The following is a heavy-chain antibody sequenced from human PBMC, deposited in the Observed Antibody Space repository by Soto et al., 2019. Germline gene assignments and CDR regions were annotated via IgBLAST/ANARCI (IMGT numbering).Heavy chain of an antibody. V-gene: IGHV3-9*01. CDR2: ISWNSGSI. D-gene: IGHD2-15*01. CDR1: GFTFDDYA. Sequence: GGSLRLSCAASGFTFDDYAMHWVRQAPGKGLEWVSGISWNSGSIGYADSVKGRFTISRDNAKNSLYLQMNSLRAEDTALYYCAKDFPSGGSCYFRSAPCDGLGFDIWGQGTMVTVSS. CDR3: AKDFPSGGSCYFRSAPCDGLGFDI. J-gene: IGHJ3*02.